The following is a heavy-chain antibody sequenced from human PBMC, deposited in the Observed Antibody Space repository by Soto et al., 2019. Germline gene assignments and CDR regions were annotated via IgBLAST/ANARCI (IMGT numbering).Heavy chain of an antibody. Sequence: GSLTLSCAASGFTFSSYSMNWVRQAAGKGLEWVSSISSSSSYIYYADSVKGRFTISRDNAKNSLYLQMNSLRAEDTAVYYCARDMADYYYGMDVWGQGTTVTVSS. CDR1: GFTFSSYS. V-gene: IGHV3-21*01. D-gene: IGHD3-10*01. CDR2: ISSSSSYI. J-gene: IGHJ6*02. CDR3: ARDMADYYYGMDV.